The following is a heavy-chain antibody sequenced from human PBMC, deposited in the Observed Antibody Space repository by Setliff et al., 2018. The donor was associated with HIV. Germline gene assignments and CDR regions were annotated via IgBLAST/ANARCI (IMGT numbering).Heavy chain of an antibody. Sequence: PSETLSLTCTVTDDSLSRSDFYWAWIRQPPEKGLEWVASIYDTGDTHYNPSLKSRVTISRDMSKNQFSLKLGSVTAADTAVYYCASALSPQVSWYFDLWGRGTLVTVSS. V-gene: IGHV4-39*07. D-gene: IGHD6-6*01. CDR3: ASALSPQVSWYFDL. J-gene: IGHJ2*01. CDR1: DDSLSRSDFY. CDR2: IYDTGDT.